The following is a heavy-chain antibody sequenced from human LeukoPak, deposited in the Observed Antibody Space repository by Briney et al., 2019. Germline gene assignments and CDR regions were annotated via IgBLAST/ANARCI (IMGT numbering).Heavy chain of an antibody. Sequence: PSETLSLTCIVSGVSISSTSFYWGWIRQPPGKGLEWIGSVYYSGSPYYNPSLRSRVTISVDTSKNHFSLKLNSVTAADTAVYYCARDLRRDLFDYWGQGTLVTVSS. CDR1: GVSISSTSFY. V-gene: IGHV4-39*07. J-gene: IGHJ4*02. CDR2: VYYSGSP. CDR3: ARDLRRDLFDY.